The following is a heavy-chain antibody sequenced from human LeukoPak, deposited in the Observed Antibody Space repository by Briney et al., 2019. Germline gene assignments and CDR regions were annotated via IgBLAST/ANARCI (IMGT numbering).Heavy chain of an antibody. J-gene: IGHJ4*02. CDR1: GFTFKTYA. CDR2: ISGSGNGT. D-gene: IGHD5-24*01. CDR3: AKRTMSAFDS. V-gene: IGHV3-23*01. Sequence: GGSLRLSCAASGFTFKTYAMNWVRQAPGKGLEWLSGISGSGNGTYYADSVKGRFTISRDNSKNMVYLQMNSLTVEDAATYYCAKRTMSAFDSWGQGTLFIVSS.